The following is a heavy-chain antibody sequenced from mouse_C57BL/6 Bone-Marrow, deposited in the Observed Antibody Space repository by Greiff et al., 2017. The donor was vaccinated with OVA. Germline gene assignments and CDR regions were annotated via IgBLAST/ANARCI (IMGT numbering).Heavy chain of an antibody. CDR2: IDPEDGET. D-gene: IGHD1-1*01. CDR1: GFNIKDYY. Sequence: VQLKESGAELVKPGASVKLSCTASGFNIKDYYMHWVKQRTEQGLEWIGRIDPEDGETKYAPKFQGKATITADTSSNTAYLQLCSLTSEDTAVYYCASPHYYGSSYPDYWGQGTTLTVSS. J-gene: IGHJ2*01. V-gene: IGHV14-2*01. CDR3: ASPHYYGSSYPDY.